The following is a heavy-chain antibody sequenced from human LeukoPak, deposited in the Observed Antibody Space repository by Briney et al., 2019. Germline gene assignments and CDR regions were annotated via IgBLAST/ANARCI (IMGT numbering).Heavy chain of an antibody. CDR3: VVGAYYYDPID. D-gene: IGHD3-22*01. Sequence: SVKVSCKASGGTFSSYAISWVRQAPGQGLEWMGGIIPIFGTANYAQKFQGRVTITADESTSTAYMELSSLRSEDTAVYYCVVGAYYYDPIDRGQGTLVTVSS. V-gene: IGHV1-69*13. CDR2: IIPIFGTA. CDR1: GGTFSSYA. J-gene: IGHJ4*02.